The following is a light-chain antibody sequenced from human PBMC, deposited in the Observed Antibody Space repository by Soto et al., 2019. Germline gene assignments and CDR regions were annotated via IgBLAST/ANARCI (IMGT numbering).Light chain of an antibody. CDR3: DLYMGSGIWV. CDR2: NTN. CDR1: SGSVSANYY. Sequence: QAVVTQEASLSVSPGTTVTLTCGLSSGSVSANYYPSWYQQTPGQAPRTLIYNTNTRSSGVPDRFSGSILGNKAALTITGAQADDESDYYCDLYMGSGIWVFGGGTKVTVL. J-gene: IGLJ3*02. V-gene: IGLV8-61*01.